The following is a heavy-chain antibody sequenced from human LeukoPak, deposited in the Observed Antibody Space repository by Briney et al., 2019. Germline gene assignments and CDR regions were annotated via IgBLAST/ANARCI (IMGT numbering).Heavy chain of an antibody. CDR2: IYYSGST. D-gene: IGHD1-26*01. Sequence: SETLSLTCTVSGGSISSSSYYWGWVRQPPGKGLEWIGSIYYSGSTYYNPSLKSRVTISLDTSKNQFSLKLSSVTATDTTVYYCARLRRYSGSYYWYFDLWGRGTLVTVSS. CDR3: ARLRRYSGSYYWYFDL. CDR1: GGSISSSSYY. J-gene: IGHJ2*01. V-gene: IGHV4-39*01.